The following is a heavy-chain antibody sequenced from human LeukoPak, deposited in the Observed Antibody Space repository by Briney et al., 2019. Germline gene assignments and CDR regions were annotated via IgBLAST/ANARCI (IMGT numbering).Heavy chain of an antibody. J-gene: IGHJ6*02. CDR2: ISGSGSTI. CDR1: GFTFSSFE. CDR3: ASHGDDYYFNGLDV. Sequence: GGSLRLSCAASGFTFSSFEMNWVRQAPGKGLEWVSYISGSGSTIYYADSVKGRFTISRDNAKNSLYLQMNSLRAEDTAVYYCASHGDDYYFNGLDVWGQGTTVTVSS. D-gene: IGHD3-3*01. V-gene: IGHV3-48*03.